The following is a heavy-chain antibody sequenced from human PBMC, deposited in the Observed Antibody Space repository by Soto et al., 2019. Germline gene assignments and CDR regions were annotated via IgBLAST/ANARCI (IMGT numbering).Heavy chain of an antibody. CDR1: GFIFGNFW. V-gene: IGHV3-7*05. J-gene: IGHJ4*02. CDR3: SSGTSTPGFDY. D-gene: IGHD1-1*01. Sequence: EVQLVESGGGLVQPGGSLRLSCTASGFIFGNFWMNWVRQAPGKGLEWLGIINEDGSWTSYVSSVKGRFTTSRDNAERSLYLPMASLRAEDTAVYYCSSGTSTPGFDYLGQGTLVTVSS. CDR2: INEDGSWT.